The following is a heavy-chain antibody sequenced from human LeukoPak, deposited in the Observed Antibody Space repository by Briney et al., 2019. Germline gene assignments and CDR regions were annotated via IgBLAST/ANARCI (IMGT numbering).Heavy chain of an antibody. J-gene: IGHJ2*01. D-gene: IGHD3-3*01. V-gene: IGHV4-4*09. Sequence: SETLSLTCAVYGGSFSGYYWSWIRQPPGKGLEWIGYIYTSGSTNYNPSLKSRVTISVDTSKNQFSLKLSSVTAADTAVYYCARTVSEYGYWYFDLWGRGTLVTVSS. CDR3: ARTVSEYGYWYFDL. CDR1: GGSFSGYY. CDR2: IYTSGST.